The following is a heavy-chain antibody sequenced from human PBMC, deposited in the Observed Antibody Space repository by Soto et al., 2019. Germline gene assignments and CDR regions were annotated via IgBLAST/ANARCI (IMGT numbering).Heavy chain of an antibody. V-gene: IGHV1-69*02. CDR1: GGTFSSYT. J-gene: IGHJ3*02. CDR2: ISPILGIA. D-gene: IGHD2-21*02. Sequence: QVQLVQSGAEVKKPGSSVKVSCKASGGTFSSYTISWVRQAPGQGLEWMGRISPILGIANYAQKFQGRVTITADKSTSTAYMELSSLRSEDTAVYYCARAGYVVTAIRLHDAFDIWGQGTMVTVSS. CDR3: ARAGYVVTAIRLHDAFDI.